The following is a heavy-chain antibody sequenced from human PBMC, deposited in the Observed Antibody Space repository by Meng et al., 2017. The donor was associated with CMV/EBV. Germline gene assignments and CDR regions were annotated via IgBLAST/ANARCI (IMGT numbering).Heavy chain of an antibody. J-gene: IGHJ5*02. CDR2: IYWDDDK. V-gene: IGHV2-5*02. Sequence: QITLKESGPTLVKPTPTLTPTCTFSGFSLSTSGVGVGWIRQPPGKALEWLALIYWDDDKRYSPSLKSRLTITKDTSKNQVVLTMTNMDPVDTATYYCAHKGRRMAAAGINWFDPWGQGTLVTVSS. CDR1: GFSLSTSGVG. CDR3: AHKGRRMAAAGINWFDP. D-gene: IGHD6-13*01.